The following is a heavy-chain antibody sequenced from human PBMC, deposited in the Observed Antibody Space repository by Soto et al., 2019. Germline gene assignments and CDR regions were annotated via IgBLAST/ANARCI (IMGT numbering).Heavy chain of an antibody. J-gene: IGHJ6*02. Sequence: LRLSCAASGFTFSSYSMNWVRQAPGKGLEWVSSISSSSSYIYYADSVKGRFTISRDNAKNSLYLQMNSLRAEDTAVYYCARDGYRAVAGRYYYYGMDVWGQGTTVTVSS. D-gene: IGHD6-19*01. CDR3: ARDGYRAVAGRYYYYGMDV. CDR1: GFTFSSYS. CDR2: ISSSSSYI. V-gene: IGHV3-21*01.